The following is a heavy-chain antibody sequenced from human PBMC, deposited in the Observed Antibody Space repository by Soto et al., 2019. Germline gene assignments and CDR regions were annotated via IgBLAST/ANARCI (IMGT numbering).Heavy chain of an antibody. Sequence: PGESVKISCXGSGYSFTSYWISWVRQMPGKGLEWMGRIDPSDSYTNYSPSFQGHVTISADKSISTAYLQWSSLKASDTAMYYCARHVMDSGYDLIYWGQGTLVTVSS. CDR3: ARHVMDSGYDLIY. V-gene: IGHV5-10-1*01. J-gene: IGHJ4*02. CDR1: GYSFTSYW. CDR2: IDPSDSYT. D-gene: IGHD5-12*01.